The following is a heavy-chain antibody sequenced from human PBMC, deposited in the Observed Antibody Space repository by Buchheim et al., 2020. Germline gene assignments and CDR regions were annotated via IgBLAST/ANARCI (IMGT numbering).Heavy chain of an antibody. CDR2: IHYSGST. CDR1: GGSVSSGDYY. V-gene: IGHV4-30-4*01. Sequence: QVQLQESGPGLLKPSQTLSLTCSVSGGSVSSGDYYWSWIRQPPGKGLEWIGYIHYSGSTYYNPSLKSRVFISRDTSKNQLSLKMTSVTATDTAVYYYARQNSGYFAYWGQGT. D-gene: IGHD3-22*01. CDR3: ARQNSGYFAY. J-gene: IGHJ4*02.